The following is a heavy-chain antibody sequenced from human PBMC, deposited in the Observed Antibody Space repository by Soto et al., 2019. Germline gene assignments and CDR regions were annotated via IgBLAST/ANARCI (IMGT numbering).Heavy chain of an antibody. V-gene: IGHV3-43D*04. CDR1: GFTFEDYA. Sequence: GGSVRLSCSTSGFTFEDYAVHWVRQSSREGLEWVSFINADGSDRYYADSVKGRFTISRDNTKGSFYLQMDRLRLEDTAIYYCAKEKFYFDSSTFEAWGQGTLVTLSS. CDR2: INADGSDR. J-gene: IGHJ5*02. CDR3: AKEKFYFDSSTFEA. D-gene: IGHD2-2*01.